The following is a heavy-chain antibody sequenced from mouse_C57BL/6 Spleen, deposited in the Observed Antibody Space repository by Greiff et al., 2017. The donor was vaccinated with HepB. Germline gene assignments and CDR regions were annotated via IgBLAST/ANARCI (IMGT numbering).Heavy chain of an antibody. J-gene: IGHJ3*01. CDR1: GYTFTSYW. Sequence: QVQLKQPGAELVKPGASVKLSCKASGYTFTSYWMHWVKQRPGQGLEWIGMIYPNSGSTNYNEKFKSKATLTVDKSSSTAYMQLSSLTSEDSAVSYCARGPYKGFAYWGQGTLVTVSA. V-gene: IGHV1-64*01. CDR3: ARGPYKGFAY. D-gene: IGHD1-3*01. CDR2: IYPNSGST.